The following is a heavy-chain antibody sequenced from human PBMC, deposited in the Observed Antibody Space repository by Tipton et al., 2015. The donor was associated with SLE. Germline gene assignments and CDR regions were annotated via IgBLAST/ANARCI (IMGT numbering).Heavy chain of an antibody. CDR1: GFTVGSNY. Sequence: SLRLSCAASGFTVGSNYMSWVRQAPGKGLEWVSVVYRGGTTYYADSVKGRFAISRDNSKNTLYLQMNSLRAEDTAMYYCARGLGDGSWYTLDSWGQGTLVTVSS. CDR2: VYRGGTT. CDR3: ARGLGDGSWYTLDS. D-gene: IGHD6-13*01. J-gene: IGHJ4*02. V-gene: IGHV3-66*01.